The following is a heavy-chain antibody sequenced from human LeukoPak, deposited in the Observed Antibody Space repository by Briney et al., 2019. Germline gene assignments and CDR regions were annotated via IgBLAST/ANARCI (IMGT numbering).Heavy chain of an antibody. V-gene: IGHV3-7*01. CDR2: IKQDESEK. J-gene: IGHJ2*01. Sequence: GGSLRLSCAASGFTFSSYWMSWVRQAPGKGLEWVANIKQDESEKYYVDSVKGRYTISRDNAKNSLYLQMNSLRAEDTAVYYCVGGGTSGWDWYFDLWGRGTLVTVSS. D-gene: IGHD6-19*01. CDR1: GFTFSSYW. CDR3: VGGGTSGWDWYFDL.